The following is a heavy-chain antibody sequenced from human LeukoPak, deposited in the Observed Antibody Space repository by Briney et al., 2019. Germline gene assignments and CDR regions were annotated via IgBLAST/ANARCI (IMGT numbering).Heavy chain of an antibody. CDR1: GYTFTGYY. V-gene: IGHV1-2*02. Sequence: ASVKVSCKASGYTFTGYYMHWVRQAPGQGLEWMGWINPNSGGTNYARKFQGRVTMTRDTSISTAYMELSRLRSDDTAVYYCASSYYYDSSGLMYPIDYWGQGTLVTVSS. J-gene: IGHJ4*02. CDR2: INPNSGGT. CDR3: ASSYYYDSSGLMYPIDY. D-gene: IGHD3-22*01.